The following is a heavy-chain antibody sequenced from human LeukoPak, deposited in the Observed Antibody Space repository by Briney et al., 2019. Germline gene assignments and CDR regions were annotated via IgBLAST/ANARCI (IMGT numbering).Heavy chain of an antibody. Sequence: SETLSLTCTVSGGSLSSYYWSWIRQAAGKGLEWIGRIYTSGSTNYNPSLKSRVTMSVDTSKNQFSLKLSSVTAADTAVYYCAREVPAAITLYYYYYYMDVWGKGTTVTVSS. CDR3: AREVPAAITLYYYYYYMDV. J-gene: IGHJ6*03. V-gene: IGHV4-4*07. CDR1: GGSLSSYY. D-gene: IGHD2-2*01. CDR2: IYTSGST.